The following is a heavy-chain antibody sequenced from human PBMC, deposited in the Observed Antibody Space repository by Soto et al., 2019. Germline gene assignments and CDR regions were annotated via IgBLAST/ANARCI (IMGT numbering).Heavy chain of an antibody. CDR3: ARSGYDFCSGYSPMDV. J-gene: IGHJ6*03. CDR1: GGSFSGYY. V-gene: IGHV4-34*01. D-gene: IGHD3-3*01. Sequence: SETLSLTCAVYGGSFSGYYWSWIRQPPGKGLEWIGEINHSGSTNYNPSLKSRVTISVDTSKNQFSLKLSSVTAADTAVYYCARSGYDFCSGYSPMDVWGKGTTVTVSS. CDR2: INHSGST.